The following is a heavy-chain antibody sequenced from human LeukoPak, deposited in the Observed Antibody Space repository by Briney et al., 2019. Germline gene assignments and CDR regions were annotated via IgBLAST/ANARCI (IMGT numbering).Heavy chain of an antibody. Sequence: GGSLRLSCAASGFTFSSYVMNWVRQAPGKGLEWVSGISDSGGGTYYADSVKGRSTISRDNSKNTLYLQMNSLRAEDTAVYYCAKLPGRAADYWGQGTLVTVSS. J-gene: IGHJ4*02. CDR1: GFTFSSYV. V-gene: IGHV3-23*01. CDR2: ISDSGGGT. CDR3: AKLPGRAADY.